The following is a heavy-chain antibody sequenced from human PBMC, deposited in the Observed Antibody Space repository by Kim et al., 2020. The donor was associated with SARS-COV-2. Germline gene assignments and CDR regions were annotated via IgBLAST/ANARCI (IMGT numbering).Heavy chain of an antibody. Sequence: ASVKVSCKASGYTFTSYGISWVRQAPGQGLEWVGWISPHSGNRNYAQNLQGRVTMTTDTSTSTAYMELRSLRSDDTAVYYCARDRAGATLQGWFDPWGQGTPVTSSS. J-gene: IGHJ5*02. V-gene: IGHV1-18*01. CDR3: ARDRAGATLQGWFDP. CDR1: GYTFTSYG. D-gene: IGHD1-26*01. CDR2: ISPHSGNR.